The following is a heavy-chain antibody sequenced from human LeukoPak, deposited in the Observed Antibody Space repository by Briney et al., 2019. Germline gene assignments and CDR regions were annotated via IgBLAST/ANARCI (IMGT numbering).Heavy chain of an antibody. CDR1: GFTFSTYW. CDR2: IKQDGSHK. J-gene: IGHJ4*02. V-gene: IGHV3-7*01. CDR3: VREEGY. Sequence: GGSLRLSCAASGFTFSTYWMYWVRQAPGKGLEWVANIKQDGSHKYYVDSVKGRFTISRDNAKNSPYLQMNSLRVEDTAVYYCVREEGYWGQETLVTVSS.